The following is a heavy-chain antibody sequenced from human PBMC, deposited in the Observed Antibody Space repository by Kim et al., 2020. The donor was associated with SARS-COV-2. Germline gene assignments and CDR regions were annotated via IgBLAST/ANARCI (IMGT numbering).Heavy chain of an antibody. V-gene: IGHV3-30-3*01. J-gene: IGHJ5*02. CDR1: GFTFSTYA. CDR3: AREWGS. D-gene: IGHD3-16*01. Sequence: GGSLRLSCAASGFTFSTYAMHWVRQPPGKGLEWVAFISSDGSKTYYEDSVKGRFTISRDNSKNMVYLQMNSLRDEDTTVYYCAREWGSWGQGTLVTVS. CDR2: ISSDGSKT.